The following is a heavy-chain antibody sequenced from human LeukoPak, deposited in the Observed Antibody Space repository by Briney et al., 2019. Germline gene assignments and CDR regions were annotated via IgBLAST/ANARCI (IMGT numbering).Heavy chain of an antibody. CDR2: VYYSGSS. CDR1: GGSINSYY. V-gene: IGHV4-59*08. J-gene: IGHJ4*02. CDR3: ARQATYYYDSSGYYRLDS. D-gene: IGHD3-22*01. Sequence: SETLSLTCTVSGGSINSYYWGWIRQPPGKGLEWIGYVYYSGSSNYNPSLKSRVTISVDPSKNQFSLRLSSVTAADTAVYYCARQATYYYDSSGYYRLDSWGQGTLVTVSS.